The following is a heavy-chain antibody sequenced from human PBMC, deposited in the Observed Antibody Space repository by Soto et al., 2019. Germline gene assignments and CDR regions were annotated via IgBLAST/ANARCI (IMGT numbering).Heavy chain of an antibody. CDR2: IKQDGSEK. V-gene: IGHV3-7*05. J-gene: IGHJ4*02. D-gene: IGHD5-12*01. Sequence: GGSLRLSCAASGFTFSNYWMSWVRQAPGKGLEWVANIKQDGSEKYYVDSVKGRFTISRDNSKNSLYLQMNSLRAEDTAVYYCGGDGYGTLGFWGQGTLVTVSS. CDR3: GGDGYGTLGF. CDR1: GFTFSNYW.